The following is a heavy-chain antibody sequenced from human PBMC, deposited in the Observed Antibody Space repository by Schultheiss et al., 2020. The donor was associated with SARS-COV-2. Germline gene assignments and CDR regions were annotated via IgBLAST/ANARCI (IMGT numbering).Heavy chain of an antibody. Sequence: SQTLSLTCAVYGGSFSGYYWSWIRQPPGKGLEWIGYIYYSGSTNYNPSLKSRVTISVDTSKNQFSLKLSSVTAADTAVYYCARGGSSSSVNYYYYGMDVWGQGTTVTVYS. V-gene: IGHV4-59*01. CDR1: GGSFSGYY. CDR3: ARGGSSSSVNYYYYGMDV. CDR2: IYYSGST. D-gene: IGHD6-6*01. J-gene: IGHJ6*02.